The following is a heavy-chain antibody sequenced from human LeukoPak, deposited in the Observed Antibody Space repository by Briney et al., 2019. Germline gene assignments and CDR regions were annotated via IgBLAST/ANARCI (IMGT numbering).Heavy chain of an antibody. D-gene: IGHD4-17*01. CDR1: GFSVSNYY. CDR2: IRDSGET. V-gene: IGHV3-66*03. CDR3: ARDRAVTQDWVEFDP. Sequence: PGGSLRLSCAGSGFSVSNYYMSWVRQSPGKGLEWVSLIRDSGETFYADSVKGRFTISRDNSKNTLYLQMNSRGVEDTAVYFCARDRAVTQDWVEFDPWGQGTLVTVSS. J-gene: IGHJ5*02.